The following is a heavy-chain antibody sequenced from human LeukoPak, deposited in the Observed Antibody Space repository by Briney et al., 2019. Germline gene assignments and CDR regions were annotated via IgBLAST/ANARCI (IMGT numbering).Heavy chain of an antibody. J-gene: IGHJ3*02. CDR3: ARATVTTFWADAFDI. Sequence: SQTLSLTCAVSGGSISSGGYSWSWIRQPPGKGLEWIGYIYHSGSTYYNPSLKSRVIISVDRSKNQFSLKLSSVTAADTAVYYCARATVTTFWADAFDIWGQGTMVTVSS. D-gene: IGHD4-17*01. V-gene: IGHV4-30-2*01. CDR2: IYHSGST. CDR1: GGSISSGGYS.